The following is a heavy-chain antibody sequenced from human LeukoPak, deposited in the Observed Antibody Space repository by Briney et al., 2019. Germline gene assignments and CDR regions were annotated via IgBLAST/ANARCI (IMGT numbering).Heavy chain of an antibody. CDR1: GGSFSGYY. Sequence: SETLSLTCAVYGGSFSGYYWSWIRQPPGKGLEWIGEINHSGSTNYNPSLKSRVTISVDTSKNQFSLKLSSVTAADTAVYYCARSGVKDYGGIRFDYWGQGTLVTVSS. D-gene: IGHD4-23*01. V-gene: IGHV4-34*01. J-gene: IGHJ4*02. CDR3: ARSGVKDYGGIRFDY. CDR2: INHSGST.